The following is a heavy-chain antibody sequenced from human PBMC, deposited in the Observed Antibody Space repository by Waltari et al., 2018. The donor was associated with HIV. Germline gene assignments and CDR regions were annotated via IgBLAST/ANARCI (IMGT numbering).Heavy chain of an antibody. J-gene: IGHJ4*02. V-gene: IGHV4-59*01. CDR3: ARVYGSNHYFDY. D-gene: IGHD3-10*01. CDR2: IYYSGST. Sequence: QVQLQESGPGLVKPSETLSLTCTVSGGSISSYYWSWIRQPPGKGLEWIGYIYYSGSTNYNPSLKSRVTISVDTSKNQFSLKLSSVTAADTAVYYCARVYGSNHYFDYWGQGTLVTVSS. CDR1: GGSISSYY.